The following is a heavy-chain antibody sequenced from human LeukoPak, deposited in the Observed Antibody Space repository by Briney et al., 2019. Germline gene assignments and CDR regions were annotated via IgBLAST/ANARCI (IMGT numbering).Heavy chain of an antibody. V-gene: IGHV4-59*01. Sequence: SETLSLTRTVSGGYIRSYYWSWIRQPPGKGLEWIGYIYYSESTNYNPSLKSRVTISVDTSKKQLSLKLSSVTAADTAVYYCARVYYSSSYDYWYFDLWGRGTLVTVSS. CDR3: ARVYYSSSYDYWYFDL. CDR1: GGYIRSYY. J-gene: IGHJ2*01. D-gene: IGHD6-13*01. CDR2: IYYSEST.